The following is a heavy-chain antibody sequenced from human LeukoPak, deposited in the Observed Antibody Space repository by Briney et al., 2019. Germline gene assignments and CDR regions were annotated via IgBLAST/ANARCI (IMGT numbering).Heavy chain of an antibody. V-gene: IGHV3-48*03. CDR3: ARDKTTYSSSWYSYYYYGMDV. J-gene: IGHJ6*02. D-gene: IGHD6-13*01. Sequence: PGGSLRLSCAAYGFTFSSYEMNWVRQAPGKGLEWVSYISSSGSTIYYADSVKGRFTISRDNAKNSLYLQMNSLRAEDTAVYYCARDKTTYSSSWYSYYYYGMDVWGQGTTVTVSS. CDR1: GFTFSSYE. CDR2: ISSSGSTI.